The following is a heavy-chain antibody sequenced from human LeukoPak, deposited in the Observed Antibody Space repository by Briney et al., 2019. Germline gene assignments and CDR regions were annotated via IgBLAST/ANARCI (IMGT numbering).Heavy chain of an antibody. V-gene: IGHV3-23*01. Sequence: GGSLTLSCAASGFTFSTPAMMWARQATGCGLECVLGISGSGGSTYYADSVKGRFTISRDNSKNTLYLQMNSLRAEDTAVYYCAKLAGSSGWLFDYWGQGTLVTVSS. CDR3: AKLAGSSGWLFDY. CDR1: GFTFSTPA. D-gene: IGHD6-19*01. J-gene: IGHJ4*02. CDR2: ISGSGGST.